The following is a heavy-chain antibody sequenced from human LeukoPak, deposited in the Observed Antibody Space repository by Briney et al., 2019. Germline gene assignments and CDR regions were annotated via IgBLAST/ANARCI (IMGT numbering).Heavy chain of an antibody. Sequence: ASVKVSCKASGYTFTSYDINWVRQATGQGLEWMGWMNPNSGNTGYAQKLQGRVTMTTDTSTSTAYMELRSLRSDDTAVYYCARDTALGLYYYDSSGYYLFDYWGQGTLVTVSS. CDR3: ARDTALGLYYYDSSGYYLFDY. CDR1: GYTFTSYD. D-gene: IGHD3-22*01. CDR2: MNPNSGNT. V-gene: IGHV1-8*01. J-gene: IGHJ4*02.